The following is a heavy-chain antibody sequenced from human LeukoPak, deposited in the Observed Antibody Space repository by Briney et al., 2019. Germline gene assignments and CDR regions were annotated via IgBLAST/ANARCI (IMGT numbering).Heavy chain of an antibody. J-gene: IGHJ3*02. D-gene: IGHD3-10*01. CDR3: AVGSGSYSGAFDI. Sequence: SETLSLTCAVYGGSFSGYYWSWIRQPPGKGLEWIGEINHSGSTNYNPSLKSRVTISVDTSKNQFSLKLSSVTAADTAVYYCAVGSGSYSGAFDIWGQGTMVTVSS. CDR2: INHSGST. V-gene: IGHV4-34*01. CDR1: GGSFSGYY.